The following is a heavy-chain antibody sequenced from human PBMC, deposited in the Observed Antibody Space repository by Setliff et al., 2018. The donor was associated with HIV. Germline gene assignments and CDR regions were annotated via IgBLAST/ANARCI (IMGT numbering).Heavy chain of an antibody. D-gene: IGHD3-16*02. CDR3: ARDVLDSVISVYGF. J-gene: IGHJ4*02. CDR2: IYHTGSS. Sequence: SETLSLTCAVYGGSFNGYSWTWIRQSPGKGLGWIGNIYHTGSSYYNPSLNDRATISLDTSKNQFSLKLNSVTAADTAVYYCARDVLDSVISVYGFWGQGIPVIVSS. CDR1: GGSFNGYS. V-gene: IGHV4-34*01.